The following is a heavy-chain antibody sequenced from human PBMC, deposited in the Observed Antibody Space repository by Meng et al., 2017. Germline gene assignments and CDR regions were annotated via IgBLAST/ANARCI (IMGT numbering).Heavy chain of an antibody. CDR2: IRSKANSYAT. J-gene: IGHJ4*02. D-gene: IGHD3-10*01. V-gene: IGHV3-73*01. CDR3: MRRFGEGDDY. CDR1: GFTFSGSA. Sequence: LSLTCAASGFTFSGSAMHWVRQASGKGLEWVGRIRSKANSYATAYAASMKGRFIISRDDSKNTAYLQMNSLETEDTAVYYCMRRFGEGDDYWGQGTRVTGYS.